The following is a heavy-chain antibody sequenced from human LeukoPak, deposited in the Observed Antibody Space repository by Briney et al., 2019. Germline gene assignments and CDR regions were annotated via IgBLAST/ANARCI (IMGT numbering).Heavy chain of an antibody. CDR1: GFTFSSYE. J-gene: IGHJ4*02. D-gene: IGHD4-23*01. Sequence: GGSLRLSCAASGFTFSSYEMNWVRQAPGKGLEWVSYISSSGSSIYYADSVKGRFTISRDNAKNSLDLQMNSLRAEDTDVYYCATDYGGNSGGFDYWGQGTLVTVSS. CDR2: ISSSGSSI. CDR3: ATDYGGNSGGFDY. V-gene: IGHV3-48*03.